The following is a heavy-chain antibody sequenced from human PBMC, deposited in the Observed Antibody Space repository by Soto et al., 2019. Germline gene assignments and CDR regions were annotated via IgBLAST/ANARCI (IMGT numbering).Heavy chain of an antibody. Sequence: PSETLSLTCTVSGGSISSYYWSWIRQPPGKGLEWLGYIYYSGSTNYNPSLKSRVTISVDTSKNQFSLKLSSVTAADTAVYYCARGPFELPTYYYYYMDVWGKGTTVTVSS. CDR3: ARGPFELPTYYYYYMDV. CDR1: GGSISSYY. J-gene: IGHJ6*03. V-gene: IGHV4-59*01. CDR2: IYYSGST. D-gene: IGHD1-7*01.